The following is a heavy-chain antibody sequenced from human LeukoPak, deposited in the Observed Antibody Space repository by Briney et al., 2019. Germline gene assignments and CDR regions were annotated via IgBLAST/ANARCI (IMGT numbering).Heavy chain of an antibody. CDR3: ARDKRGYSYGWSPDNWFDP. V-gene: IGHV7-4-1*02. D-gene: IGHD5-18*01. CDR1: GGTFSSYA. J-gene: IGHJ5*02. CDR2: INTNTGNP. Sequence: ASVKVSCKASGGTFSSYAISWVRQAPGQGLEWMGWINTNTGNPTYAQGFTGRFVFSLDTSVSTAYLQISSLKAEDTAVYYCARDKRGYSYGWSPDNWFDPWGQGTLVTVSS.